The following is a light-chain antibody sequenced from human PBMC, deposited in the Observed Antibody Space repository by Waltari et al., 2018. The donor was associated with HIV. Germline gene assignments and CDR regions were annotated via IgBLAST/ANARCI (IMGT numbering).Light chain of an antibody. CDR3: AAWDDSLNGHLV. CDR1: SSNIGTYP. Sequence: QSVLTQPPSASGTPGQRVTISCSGGSSNIGTYPVFWSQHLPGTAPKVLIYPTTQRSSGVPGRFSGSKSGTSAYLAISGLQSEDEADYYCAAWDDSLNGHLVFGGGTKLTVL. J-gene: IGLJ2*01. CDR2: PTT. V-gene: IGLV1-44*01.